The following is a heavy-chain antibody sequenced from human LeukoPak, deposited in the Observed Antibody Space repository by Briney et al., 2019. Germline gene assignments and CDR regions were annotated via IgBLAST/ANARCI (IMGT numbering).Heavy chain of an antibody. V-gene: IGHV3-23*01. CDR1: GFTFSSFA. J-gene: IGHJ4*02. D-gene: IGHD5/OR15-5a*01. Sequence: GGSLRLSCAASGFTFSSFAMNWVRQAPGKGLEWVSAITNSGGDTYYAGSVKGLFTVSRDNSKNTLYLQMNSLRAEDTAIYYCAKDLSYSVSRSFDYWGQETLVTVSS. CDR2: ITNSGGDT. CDR3: AKDLSYSVSRSFDY.